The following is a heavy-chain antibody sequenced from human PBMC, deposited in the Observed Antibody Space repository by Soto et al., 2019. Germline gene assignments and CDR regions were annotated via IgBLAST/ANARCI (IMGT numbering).Heavy chain of an antibody. J-gene: IGHJ6*02. CDR2: IYYSGST. CDR1: GGSISSYY. V-gene: IGHV4-59*01. D-gene: IGHD4-4*01. CDR3: ARDPSYSTNNGYYYYYGMDV. Sequence: SETLSLTCTVSGGSISSYYWSWIRQPPGKGLEWIGYIYYSGSTNYNPSLKSRVTISVDTSKNQFSLKLSSVTAADTAVYYCARDPSYSTNNGYYYYYGMDVWGQGTTVTVS.